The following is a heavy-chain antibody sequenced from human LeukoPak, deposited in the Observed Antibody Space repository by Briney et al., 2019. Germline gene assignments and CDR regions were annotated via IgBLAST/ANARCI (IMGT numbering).Heavy chain of an antibody. D-gene: IGHD4-17*01. CDR3: ARVAYGDPPFDY. CDR1: GYTFTRFG. J-gene: IGHJ4*02. Sequence: ASVKVSCKASGYTFTRFGISWVRQAPGQGLEWMGWISAYNGNTNYAQKLQGRVTMTTDTSTSTAYMELRGLRSDDTAVYYCARVAYGDPPFDYWGQGTLVTVSS. V-gene: IGHV1-18*01. CDR2: ISAYNGNT.